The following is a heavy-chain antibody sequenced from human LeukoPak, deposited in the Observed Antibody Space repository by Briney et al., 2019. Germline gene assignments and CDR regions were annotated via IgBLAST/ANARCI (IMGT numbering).Heavy chain of an antibody. V-gene: IGHV4-39*01. CDR2: IYYSGST. CDR3: ARTLMGLRSPSFDY. Sequence: PSETLSLTCTVSGGSISSSSYYWGWIRQPPGKGLEWIGSIYYSGSTYYNPSLKSRVTISVDTSKNQFSLKLSSVTAADTAVYYCARTLMGLRSPSFDYWGQGTLVTVSS. CDR1: GGSISSSSYY. J-gene: IGHJ4*02. D-gene: IGHD5-12*01.